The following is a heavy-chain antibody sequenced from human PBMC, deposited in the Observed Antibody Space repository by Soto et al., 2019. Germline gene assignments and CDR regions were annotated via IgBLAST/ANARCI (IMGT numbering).Heavy chain of an antibody. CDR2: ISGSGGTT. CDR1: GFPFSSHA. Sequence: GGSLRLSCAASGFPFSSHAMSWVRQAPGKGLEWVSAISGSGGTTYYADSVKGRFTISRDNSKNTLYLQMNSLRAEDTAVYYCAKGAGALLTVVPTRYMDVWGKGTTVTVSS. J-gene: IGHJ6*03. D-gene: IGHD2-2*01. CDR3: AKGAGALLTVVPTRYMDV. V-gene: IGHV3-23*01.